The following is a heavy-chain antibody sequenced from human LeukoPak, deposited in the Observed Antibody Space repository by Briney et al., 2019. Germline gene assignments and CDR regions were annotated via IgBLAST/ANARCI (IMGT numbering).Heavy chain of an antibody. CDR2: INYSGST. Sequence: SETLSLTCTVSGGSISSSSYYWAWIRQPPGKGLEWIGNINYSGSTYYNPSLKSRVTISVDTSKNQFSLKVSSVTAADTAVYYCARQTRSGIVGARYMFDCWGQGTLVTVSS. CDR1: GGSISSSSYY. V-gene: IGHV4-39*01. D-gene: IGHD1-26*01. CDR3: ARQTRSGIVGARYMFDC. J-gene: IGHJ4*02.